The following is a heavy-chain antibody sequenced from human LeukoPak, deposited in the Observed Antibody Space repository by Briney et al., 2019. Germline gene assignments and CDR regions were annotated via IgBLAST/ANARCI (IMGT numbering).Heavy chain of an antibody. CDR1: GFSFSSYW. Sequence: PGGSLRLSCAASGFSFSSYWMSWVRQAPGKGLEWVANIKQDGSEKYYVESVKGRFTISRDNAKNSLYLQMNSLRAEDTAVYYCARAYFYDSSGPGDYWGQGTLVTVSS. V-gene: IGHV3-7*01. J-gene: IGHJ4*02. CDR3: ARAYFYDSSGPGDY. D-gene: IGHD3-22*01. CDR2: IKQDGSEK.